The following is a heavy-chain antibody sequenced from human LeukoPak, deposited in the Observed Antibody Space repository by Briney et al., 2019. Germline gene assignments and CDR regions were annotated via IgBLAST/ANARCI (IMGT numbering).Heavy chain of an antibody. D-gene: IGHD3-22*01. CDR2: INHRGGT. Sequence: PSETLSLTCAVYGGSFSGYYWSWIRQPPGTGLEWIGEINHRGGTGYNPSLKSRVTMSVDTYKNVFSLKLTSVTAADTAVYYCARAYYYDSSAAIDYWGQGILVTVSS. CDR1: GGSFSGYY. J-gene: IGHJ4*02. CDR3: ARAYYYDSSAAIDY. V-gene: IGHV4-34*01.